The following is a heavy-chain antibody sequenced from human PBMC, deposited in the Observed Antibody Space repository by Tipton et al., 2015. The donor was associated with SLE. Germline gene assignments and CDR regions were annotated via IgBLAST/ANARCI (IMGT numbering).Heavy chain of an antibody. J-gene: IGHJ3*02. Sequence: PGLVKPSETLSLTCSVSGGSISTTDHYWGWIRPPPGKGLEWIWYIYYSGSTYYNPSLNSRVTISVDTSKNQFSLKLSSVTAADTAVYYCAREGGAFDIWCQGTMVTVSS. CDR3: AREGGAFDI. CDR2: IYYSGST. V-gene: IGHV4-31*03. CDR1: GGSISTTDHY. D-gene: IGHD3-16*01.